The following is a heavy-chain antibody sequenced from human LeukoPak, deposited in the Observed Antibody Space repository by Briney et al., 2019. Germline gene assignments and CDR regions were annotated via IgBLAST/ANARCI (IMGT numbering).Heavy chain of an antibody. CDR3: ARRGLGYYFDY. V-gene: IGHV5-51*01. Sequence: GESLKISCQGSGYSFTTYWIGWVRQMPGKGLEWMGVIYPGDSDTSYSPSFQGQVTISADKSISTAYLQWSSLKASDTAMYYCARRGLGYYFDYWGQGSLVTVSS. CDR2: IYPGDSDT. CDR1: GYSFTTYW. D-gene: IGHD3/OR15-3a*01. J-gene: IGHJ4*02.